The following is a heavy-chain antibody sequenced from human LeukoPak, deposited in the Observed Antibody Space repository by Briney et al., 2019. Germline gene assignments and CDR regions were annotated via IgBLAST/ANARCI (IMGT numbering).Heavy chain of an antibody. V-gene: IGHV3-30-3*01. Sequence: PGGSLRLSYAASGFTFSSYAMHWVRQAPGKGLEWVAVISYDGSNKYYADSVKGRFTISRDNSKNTLYLQMNSLRAEDTAVYYCARDNGIAVAGGAFDIWGQGTMVTVSS. CDR2: ISYDGSNK. CDR1: GFTFSSYA. CDR3: ARDNGIAVAGGAFDI. D-gene: IGHD6-19*01. J-gene: IGHJ3*02.